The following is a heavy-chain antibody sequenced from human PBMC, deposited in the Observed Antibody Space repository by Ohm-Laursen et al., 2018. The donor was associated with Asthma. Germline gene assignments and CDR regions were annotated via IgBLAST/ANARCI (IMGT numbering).Heavy chain of an antibody. CDR2: ISSSSSTI. D-gene: IGHD3-16*01. CDR1: GFTFSSYG. Sequence: SLRLSCAASGFTFSSYGMNWVRQAPGKGLEWVSYISSSSSTIYYADSVKGRFTISRDNAKNSLYLQMNNLRAEDAAIYYCAREWGGMDVWGQGTTVTVSS. CDR3: AREWGGMDV. V-gene: IGHV3-48*01. J-gene: IGHJ6*02.